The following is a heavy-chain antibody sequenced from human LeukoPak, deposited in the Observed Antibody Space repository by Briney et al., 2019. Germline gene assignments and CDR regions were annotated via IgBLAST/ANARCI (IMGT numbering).Heavy chain of an antibody. CDR3: ARYYCIGNYCYSTNWFDT. J-gene: IGHJ5*02. V-gene: IGHV4-59*08. D-gene: IGHD2-21*01. CDR2: ITYSGST. CDR1: SGSMGTYS. Sequence: KPSETLSLTCTVSSGSMGTYSWSWIRPSPGKGLEWVGYITYSGSTNYNPSLKSRVTISLDTSKNQFSLKLTSVTAADTAVYFCARYYCIGNYCYSTNWFDTWGQGTLVTVSS.